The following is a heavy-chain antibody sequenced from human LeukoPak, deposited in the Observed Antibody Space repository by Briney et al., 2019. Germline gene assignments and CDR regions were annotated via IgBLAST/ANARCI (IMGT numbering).Heavy chain of an antibody. CDR3: AREYWQWLGNDY. J-gene: IGHJ4*02. CDR2: IYYSGST. CDR1: GGSISSSSYY. Sequence: SETLSLTCTVSGGSISSSSYYWGWIRQPPGKGLEWIGSIYYSGSTYYNPSLKSRVTISVDTSKNQFSLKLSSVTAADTAVYYCAREYWQWLGNDYWGQGTLVTVSS. V-gene: IGHV4-39*07. D-gene: IGHD6-19*01.